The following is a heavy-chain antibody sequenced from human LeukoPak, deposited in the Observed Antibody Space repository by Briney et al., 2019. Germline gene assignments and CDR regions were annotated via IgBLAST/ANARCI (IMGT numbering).Heavy chain of an antibody. CDR3: ARGLLVLRYLPYGMDV. CDR2: ISYDGSNK. V-gene: IGHV3-30*01. CDR1: GFTFSSYA. D-gene: IGHD3-9*01. J-gene: IGHJ6*02. Sequence: RSLRLTWASSGFTFSSYAMHWVRQAPAKGLEWVAVISYDGSNKYYADSVKGRFTISRDNSKNTLYLQMNSLRAEDTAVYYCARGLLVLRYLPYGMDVWGQGTTVTVSS.